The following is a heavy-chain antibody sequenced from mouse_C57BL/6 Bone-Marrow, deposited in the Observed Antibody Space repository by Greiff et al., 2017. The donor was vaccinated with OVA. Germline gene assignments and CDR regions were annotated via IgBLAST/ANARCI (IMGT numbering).Heavy chain of an antibody. CDR2: INPGSGGT. V-gene: IGHV1-54*01. Sequence: QVQLQQSGAELVRPGTSVKVSCKASGYAFTNYLIEWVKQRPGQGLEWIGVINPGSGGTNYNEKLKGKATLTADKSSSTAYMQLSSLTSEDSAVYFCARWGLGYYFDYWGQGTTLTVSS. CDR1: GYAFTNYL. CDR3: ARWGLGYYFDY. D-gene: IGHD4-1*01. J-gene: IGHJ2*01.